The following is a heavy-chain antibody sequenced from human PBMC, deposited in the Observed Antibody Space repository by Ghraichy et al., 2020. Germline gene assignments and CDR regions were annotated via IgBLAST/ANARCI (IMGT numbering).Heavy chain of an antibody. CDR3: VRQVGDDSSHWFDP. CDR1: GFTFSDYS. D-gene: IGHD5-18*01. V-gene: IGHV3-21*01. CDR2: ISRRSSPT. J-gene: IGHJ5*02. Sequence: GGSLRLSCTASGFTFSDYSMIWVRQAPGKGLECVSSISRRSSPTYYADSVQGRFTISRDNAKNSVYLQMNSLRAEDTALYYCVRQVGDDSSHWFDPWGQGTLFTVAS.